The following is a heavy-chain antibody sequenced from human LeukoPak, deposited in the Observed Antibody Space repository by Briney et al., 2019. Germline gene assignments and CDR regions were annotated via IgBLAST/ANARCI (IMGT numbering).Heavy chain of an antibody. CDR1: GFTFSSYG. V-gene: IGHV3-23*01. J-gene: IGHJ2*01. Sequence: GGSLRLSCAASGFTFSSYGMSWVRQAPGKGLEWVSTISGRRDSTSYADSVKGRFTISGDNSKNTLYLQMNSLRAEDTAVYYCAKVWAHDGSGNPYWHFDLWGRGTLVTVSS. CDR2: ISGRRDST. D-gene: IGHD3-10*01. CDR3: AKVWAHDGSGNPYWHFDL.